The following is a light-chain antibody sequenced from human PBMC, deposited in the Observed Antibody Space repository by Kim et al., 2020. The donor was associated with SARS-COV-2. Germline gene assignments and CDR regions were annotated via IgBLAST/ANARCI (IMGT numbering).Light chain of an antibody. CDR1: QDISNY. CDR3: KKYDNLPPIT. Sequence: DIQMTQSPSSLSASVGDRVTITCQASQDISNYLNWYQQKPGKAPKLLIYDASNLETGVPSRFSGSGSGTDFTFTISSLQPEDIATYNWKKYDNLPPITFGQETRLRL. J-gene: IGKJ5*01. CDR2: DAS. V-gene: IGKV1-33*01.